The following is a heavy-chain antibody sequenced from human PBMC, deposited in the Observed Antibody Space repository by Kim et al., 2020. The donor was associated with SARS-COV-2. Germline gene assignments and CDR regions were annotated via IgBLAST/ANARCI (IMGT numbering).Heavy chain of an antibody. Sequence: GGSLRLSCAASGFAFSSYSMNWVRQAPGKGLEWVSYISSSYTIYYGDSVKGRFTISRDNAKNFLYLQMDSLRDEDTAVYYCARRGLEGGYDSCAFDYWGQGTLVTVSP. CDR2: ISSSYTI. V-gene: IGHV3-48*02. D-gene: IGHD5-12*01. CDR3: ARRGLEGGYDSCAFDY. CDR1: GFAFSSYS. J-gene: IGHJ4*02.